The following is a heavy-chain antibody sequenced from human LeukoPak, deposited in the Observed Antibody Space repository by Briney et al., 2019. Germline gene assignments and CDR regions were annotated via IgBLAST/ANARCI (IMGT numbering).Heavy chain of an antibody. V-gene: IGHV1-69*13. Sequence: SVKVSCKASGGTFSSYAISWVRQAPGQGLEWMGGIIPIFGTANYAQKFQGRVTITADESTSTAYMELSSLRSEDTAVYYCARGARGGPQSWFDPWGQGTLVTVSS. CDR2: IIPIFGTA. CDR3: ARGARGGPQSWFDP. CDR1: GGTFSSYA. J-gene: IGHJ5*02. D-gene: IGHD3-3*01.